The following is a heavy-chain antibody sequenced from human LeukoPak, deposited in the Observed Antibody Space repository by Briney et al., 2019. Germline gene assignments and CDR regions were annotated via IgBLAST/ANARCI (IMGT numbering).Heavy chain of an antibody. Sequence: SVKVSCKASGGTFSSYAVSWVRQAPGQGVEWMGRIIPIFGIANYAQKFQGRVTITADKSTSTAYMELSSLRSEDTAVYYCAKSVVVVAWGMDVWGQGTTVTVSS. CDR2: IIPIFGIA. V-gene: IGHV1-69*04. D-gene: IGHD2-15*01. J-gene: IGHJ6*02. CDR1: GGTFSSYA. CDR3: AKSVVVVAWGMDV.